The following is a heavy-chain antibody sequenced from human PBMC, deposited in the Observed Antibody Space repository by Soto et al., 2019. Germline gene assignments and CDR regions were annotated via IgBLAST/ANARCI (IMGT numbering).Heavy chain of an antibody. CDR3: ARGVTTIDYYYYYMDV. CDR1: GYTFTSYD. D-gene: IGHD5-12*01. V-gene: IGHV1-8*01. J-gene: IGHJ6*03. CDR2: MNPNSGNT. Sequence: ASVKVSCKASGYTFTSYDINWVRQATGQGLEWMGWMNPNSGNTGYAQKFQGRVTMTRNTSISTAYMELSSLRSEDTAAYYCARGVTTIDYYYYYMDVWGKGTTVTVSS.